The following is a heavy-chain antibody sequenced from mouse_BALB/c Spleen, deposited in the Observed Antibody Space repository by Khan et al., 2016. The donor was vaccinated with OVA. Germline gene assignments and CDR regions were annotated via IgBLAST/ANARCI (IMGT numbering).Heavy chain of an antibody. D-gene: IGHD1-2*01. J-gene: IGHJ2*01. CDR2: ISYSGST. CDR3: ARTARIKY. V-gene: IGHV3-2*02. Sequence: EVQLRESGPGLVKPSQSLSLTCTVTGYSITCGYGWNWIRQFPGNKLEWMGYISYSGSTNYNPSLKSRISITRDTSKNQFFLQLNSVTTEDTATYYCARTARIKYWGQGTTLTVSS. CDR1: GYSITCGYG.